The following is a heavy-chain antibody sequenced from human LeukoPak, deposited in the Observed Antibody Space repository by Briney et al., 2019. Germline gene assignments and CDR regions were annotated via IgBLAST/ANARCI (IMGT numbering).Heavy chain of an antibody. Sequence: PGGSLRLSCAASGFTFSSYSMNWVRQAPGKGLEWVSSISSSSSYIYYADSVKGRFTISRDSAKNSLYLQMNSLRAEDTAVYYCARYSVAGFDYCGQGTLVTVSS. CDR1: GFTFSSYS. V-gene: IGHV3-21*01. J-gene: IGHJ4*02. CDR2: ISSSSSYI. D-gene: IGHD6-19*01. CDR3: ARYSVAGFDY.